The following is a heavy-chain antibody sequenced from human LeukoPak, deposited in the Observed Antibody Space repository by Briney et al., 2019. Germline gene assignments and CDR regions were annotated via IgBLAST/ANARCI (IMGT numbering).Heavy chain of an antibody. D-gene: IGHD3-22*01. CDR2: INPNSGGT. CDR1: GYTFTGYY. J-gene: IGHJ4*02. V-gene: IGHV1-2*02. CDR3: ARVMYDSSGYYWAYYFDY. Sequence: ASVKVSCRASGYTFTGYYMHWVRQAPGQGLEWMGWINPNSGGTNYAQKFQGRVTMTRDTSISTAYMELSRLRSDDTAVYYCARVMYDSSGYYWAYYFDYWGQGTLVTVSS.